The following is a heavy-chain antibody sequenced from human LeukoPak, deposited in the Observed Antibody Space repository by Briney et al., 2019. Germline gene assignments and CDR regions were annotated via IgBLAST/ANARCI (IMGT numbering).Heavy chain of an antibody. Sequence: GASAKVSCKASGYTFISYAMHWVRQAPGQSLEWMGWINPGNGNTKHSQKFQGRVTITIDTSASITYMELSSLRSDDTAVYYCARGGQGTLVPDYWGQGTLVTVSS. CDR3: ARGGQGTLVPDY. V-gene: IGHV1-3*01. CDR1: GYTFISYA. CDR2: INPGNGNT. J-gene: IGHJ4*02. D-gene: IGHD6-6*01.